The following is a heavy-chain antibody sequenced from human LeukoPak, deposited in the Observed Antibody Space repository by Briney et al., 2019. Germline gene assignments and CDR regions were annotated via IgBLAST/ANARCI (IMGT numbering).Heavy chain of an antibody. J-gene: IGHJ6*03. CDR3: AREAPAYGSGSYCSYYYYMDV. CDR2: INWNGGST. V-gene: IGHV3-20*04. D-gene: IGHD3-10*01. CDR1: GFTFSSYA. Sequence: TGGSLRLSCAASGFTFSSYAMSWVRQAPGKGLEWVSGINWNGGSTGYADSVKGRFTISRDNAKNSLYLQMNSLRAEDTALYYCAREAPAYGSGSYCSYYYYMDVWGKGTTVTVSS.